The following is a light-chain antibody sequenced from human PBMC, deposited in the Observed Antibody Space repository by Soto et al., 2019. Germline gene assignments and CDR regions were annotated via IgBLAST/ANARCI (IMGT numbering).Light chain of an antibody. V-gene: IGKV1-5*01. CDR1: QNVNNW. Sequence: DIQMTQSPSTLSASVGDRVTITCRASQNVNNWLAWYQQKSGKAPHLLIYDASSLQSGVPSRFSGSGSGTEFALTISSLQPDDFATYYCQQYYSYWTFGQGTKVDSK. CDR2: DAS. J-gene: IGKJ1*01. CDR3: QQYYSYWT.